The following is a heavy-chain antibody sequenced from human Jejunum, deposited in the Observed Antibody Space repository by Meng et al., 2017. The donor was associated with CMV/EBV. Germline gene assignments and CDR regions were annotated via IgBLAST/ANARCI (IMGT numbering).Heavy chain of an antibody. CDR1: YY. Sequence: YYLGWVRQAPGQGLEWMGIINPDGGFTNYAQKFQGKVTMTRDTSTSTVYMELSSLRSEDTAVYYCTRGRLLGYCSTTSCPNNWFDPWGQGTLVTVSS. CDR2: INPDGGFT. J-gene: IGHJ5*02. D-gene: IGHD2-2*01. V-gene: IGHV1-46*01. CDR3: TRGRLLGYCSTTSCPNNWFDP.